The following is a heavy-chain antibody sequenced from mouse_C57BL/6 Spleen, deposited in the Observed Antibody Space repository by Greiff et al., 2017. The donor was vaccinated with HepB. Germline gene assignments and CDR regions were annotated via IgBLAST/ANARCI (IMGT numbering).Heavy chain of an antibody. CDR1: GFTFSDYG. CDR3: AGGHYYGSSYVDYYAMDY. J-gene: IGHJ4*01. CDR2: ISSGSSTI. Sequence: EVKVVESGGGLVKPGGSLKLSCAASGFTFSDYGMHWVRQAPEKGLEWVAYISSGSSTIYYADTVKGRFTISRDNAKNTLFLQMTSLRSEDTAMYYCAGGHYYGSSYVDYYAMDYWGQGTSVTVSS. V-gene: IGHV5-17*01. D-gene: IGHD1-1*01.